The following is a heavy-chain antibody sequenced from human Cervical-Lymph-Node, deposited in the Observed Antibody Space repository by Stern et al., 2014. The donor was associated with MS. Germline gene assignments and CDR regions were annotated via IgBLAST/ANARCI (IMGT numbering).Heavy chain of an antibody. J-gene: IGHJ4*02. Sequence: EVQLVESGGGLVQPGRSLRLSCAASGFTFDDYAMHWVRQAPGKGLEWVSGISWNSGNIGYADSVKGRFTISRDTAKNSLYLQMNSLRAEDTALYYCAKDINLRGTYYFDYWGQGTLVTVSS. CDR3: AKDINLRGTYYFDY. CDR1: GFTFDDYA. D-gene: IGHD2-15*01. V-gene: IGHV3-9*01. CDR2: ISWNSGNI.